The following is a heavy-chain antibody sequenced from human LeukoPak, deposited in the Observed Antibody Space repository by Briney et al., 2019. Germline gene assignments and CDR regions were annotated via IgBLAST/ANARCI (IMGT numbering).Heavy chain of an antibody. CDR1: EFTVSSNY. D-gene: IGHD5-18*01. V-gene: IGHV3-66*01. CDR3: ARGYNYYAY. J-gene: IGHJ4*02. Sequence: GGSLRLSCAASEFTVSSNYMTWVRQAPGKGLEWVSIIYGGGSTYYADSVKGRFTISRDNSKNTLYLQMNGLRAGDTAVYYCARGYNYYAYWGQGTLVTVSS. CDR2: IYGGGST.